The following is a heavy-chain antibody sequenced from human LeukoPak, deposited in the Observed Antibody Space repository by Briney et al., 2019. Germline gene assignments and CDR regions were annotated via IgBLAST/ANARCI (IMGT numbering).Heavy chain of an antibody. J-gene: IGHJ4*02. CDR2: ISAYNGNT. CDR1: GYTFTSYG. D-gene: IGHD6-13*01. V-gene: IGHV1-18*01. CDR3: ARTPFKGIASADMDY. Sequence: ASVKVSCKASGYTFTSYGISWVRQAPGQGLEWMGWISAYNGNTNYAQKLQGRVAMTTDTSTSTAYMELRSLRSDDTAVYYCARTPFKGIASADMDYWGQGTLVTVSS.